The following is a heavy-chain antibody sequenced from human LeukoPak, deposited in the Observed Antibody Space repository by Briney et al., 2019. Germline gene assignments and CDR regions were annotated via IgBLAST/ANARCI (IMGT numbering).Heavy chain of an antibody. V-gene: IGHV1-46*01. CDR1: GYTFTSYY. Sequence: ASVKVSCKASGYTFTSYYMHWVRQAPGQGLEWMGIINPSGGSTSYARKFQGRATMTRDTSTSTVYMELSSLRSEDTAVYYCARDPSDCSGGSCYSKGVFDYWGQGTLVTVSS. CDR2: INPSGGST. D-gene: IGHD2-15*01. CDR3: ARDPSDCSGGSCYSKGVFDY. J-gene: IGHJ4*02.